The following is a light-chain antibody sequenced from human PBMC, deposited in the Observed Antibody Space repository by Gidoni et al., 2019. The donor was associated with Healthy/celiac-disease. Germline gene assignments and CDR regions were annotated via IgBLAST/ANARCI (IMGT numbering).Light chain of an antibody. Sequence: DIQLTQSPSSLSASVGDRVTITCRASQSSSSYLNWYQQKPGKAPKLLIYAASSLQSGVPSRFSGSGSGTDFTLTISSLQPEDFATYYCQQCYSTPLTFGGGTKVEIK. V-gene: IGKV1-39*01. CDR2: AAS. CDR1: QSSSSY. CDR3: QQCYSTPLT. J-gene: IGKJ4*01.